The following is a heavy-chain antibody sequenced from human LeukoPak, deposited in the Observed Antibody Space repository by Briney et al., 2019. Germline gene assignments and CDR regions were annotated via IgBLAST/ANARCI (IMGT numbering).Heavy chain of an antibody. D-gene: IGHD3-9*01. Sequence: GGSLRLSCAASGFSFSDYDIHWVRLAPGKGLEWVTFIRYDGSNTYAESVKGRFSISRDNAENTLYLQMNSLRVEDTAVYYCVRGADTGYSSDSWGQGTLVTVSS. CDR1: GFSFSDYD. V-gene: IGHV3-30*02. CDR3: VRGADTGYSSDS. J-gene: IGHJ4*02. CDR2: IRYDGSNT.